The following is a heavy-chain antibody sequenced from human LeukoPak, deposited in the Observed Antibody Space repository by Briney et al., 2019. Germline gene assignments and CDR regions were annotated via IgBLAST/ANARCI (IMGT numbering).Heavy chain of an antibody. V-gene: IGHV4-38-2*01. CDR2: IYHSGST. D-gene: IGHD3-3*01. Sequence: SETLSLTCAVSGYSISSGYYWGWIRQPPGKGLERIGSIYHSGSTYYNPSLKSRVTISVDTSKNQFSLKLSSVTAADTAVYYCARHHYYDFWSGYGNNWFDPWGQGTLVTVSS. CDR3: ARHHYYDFWSGYGNNWFDP. CDR1: GYSISSGYY. J-gene: IGHJ5*02.